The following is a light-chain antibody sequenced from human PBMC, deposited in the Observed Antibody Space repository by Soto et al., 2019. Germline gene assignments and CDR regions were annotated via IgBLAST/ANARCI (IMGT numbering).Light chain of an antibody. CDR2: EGT. J-gene: IGLJ2*01. CDR1: SSAVGGYNL. V-gene: IGLV2-23*01. CDR3: CSYASSTVI. Sequence: QSALTQPASVSGSPGQSITVSFTGTSSAVGGYNLVSWYHQNPGNAPKLVIYEGTKRPSGVSNRLSGSKSGNTASLTISGLHDEDEGDYYCCSYASSTVIFGGGTKVTVL.